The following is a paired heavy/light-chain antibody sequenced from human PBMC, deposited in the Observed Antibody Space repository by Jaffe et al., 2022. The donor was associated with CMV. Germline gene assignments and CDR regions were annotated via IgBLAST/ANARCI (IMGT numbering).Heavy chain of an antibody. J-gene: IGHJ4*02. V-gene: IGHV3-53*01. CDR2: IYGDGGT. Sequence: EVRLVESGGGLIQPGGSLRLSCAASGFDVSINYMIWVRQAPGKGLEWVSVIYGDGGTKNADSVKGRFTISRDNPKNTLYLQMDSLRVEDTAVYYCARVAASGPLDYWGQGSVVTVSS. CDR3: ARVAASGPLDY. D-gene: IGHD6-13*01. CDR1: GFDVSINY.
Light chain of an antibody. CDR1: NIGSKS. Sequence: SYVLTQPPSVSVAPGKAASISCGGNNIGSKSVHWYQQKPGQAPVLVIFYDSDRPSGIPERFSGSNSGNTATLTINRVEAGDEADYYCQVGDTTSDVVFGGGTKLTVL. CDR3: QVGDTTSDVV. V-gene: IGLV3-21*04. J-gene: IGLJ2*01. CDR2: YDS.